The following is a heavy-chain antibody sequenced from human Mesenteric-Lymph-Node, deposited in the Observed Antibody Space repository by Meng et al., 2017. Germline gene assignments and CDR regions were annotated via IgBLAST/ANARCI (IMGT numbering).Heavy chain of an antibody. J-gene: IGHJ1*01. Sequence: GGSLRLSCAASGFTFSSYAMHWVRQAPGKGLEYVSAISSNGGSTYYANSVKGRFTISRDNSKNTLYLQMGSLRAEDMAVYYCARDSGVVWGQGTLVTVSS. D-gene: IGHD2-15*01. V-gene: IGHV3-64*01. CDR1: GFTFSSYA. CDR3: ARDSGVV. CDR2: ISSNGGST.